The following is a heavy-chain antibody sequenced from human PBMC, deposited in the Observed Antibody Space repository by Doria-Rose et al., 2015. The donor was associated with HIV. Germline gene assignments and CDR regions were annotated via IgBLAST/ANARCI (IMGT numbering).Heavy chain of an antibody. V-gene: IGHV4-39*01. CDR3: AKQAVNWFDP. CDR2: SYYSGTT. D-gene: IGHD6-25*01. CDR1: GGSVASGTTY. Sequence: QVQLQESGPGLVKPSETLSLTCTVSGGSVASGTTYWDWIRQTPGKGLEWICTSYYSGTTYYNPSLRGRVTISLHTSKNQYSLKLISVTAADTGVYYCAKQAVNWFDPWGQGTLVTVSS. J-gene: IGHJ5*02.